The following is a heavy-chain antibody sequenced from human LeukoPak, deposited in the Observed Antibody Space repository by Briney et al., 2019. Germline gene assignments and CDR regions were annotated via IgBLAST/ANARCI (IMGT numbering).Heavy chain of an antibody. J-gene: IGHJ5*01. D-gene: IGHD5-18*01. CDR1: GFTFSSYS. CDR2: IYRDDRT. CDR3: ARDLGSYVDS. V-gene: IGHV3-66*01. Sequence: GGSLRLSCGASGFTFSSYSMNWVRQAPGKGLEWVSIIYRDDRTFYADSVKDRFTISRDNSKKTLFLQMNSLRAEDTAVYYCARDLGSYVDSWGHGTLVTVSS.